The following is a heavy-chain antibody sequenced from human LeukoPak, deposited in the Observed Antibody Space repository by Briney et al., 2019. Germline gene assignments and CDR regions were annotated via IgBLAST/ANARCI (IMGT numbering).Heavy chain of an antibody. D-gene: IGHD6-6*01. CDR2: ISSSGTYI. CDR3: AITSSSDAFDI. Sequence: PGGSLGLSCAASGFTFSGYSMHWVRQAPGKGLEWVSSISSSGTYIYYAHSVKGRFTISRDNAKNSLYLQMNSLRAEDTAVYYCAITSSSDAFDIWGQGTMVTVSS. V-gene: IGHV3-21*01. CDR1: GFTFSGYS. J-gene: IGHJ3*02.